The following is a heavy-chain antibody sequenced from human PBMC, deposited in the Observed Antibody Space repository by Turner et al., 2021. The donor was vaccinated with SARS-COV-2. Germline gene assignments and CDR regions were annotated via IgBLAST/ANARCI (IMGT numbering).Heavy chain of an antibody. Sequence: EVQLLESGGGLVQPGGSLRLSCAAPGFIFSSYAMSWVRQAPGKGLEWVSAISGSGGSTFYADSVKGRFTISRDNSKNTLYLQMNSLRAEDTAVYYCAREVSGSSNTGVYFDYWGQGTLVTVSS. J-gene: IGHJ4*02. D-gene: IGHD3-10*01. CDR3: AREVSGSSNTGVYFDY. V-gene: IGHV3-23*01. CDR2: ISGSGGST. CDR1: GFIFSSYA.